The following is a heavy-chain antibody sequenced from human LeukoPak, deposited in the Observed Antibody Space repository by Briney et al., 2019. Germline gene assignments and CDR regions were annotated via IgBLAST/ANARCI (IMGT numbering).Heavy chain of an antibody. CDR2: ISYDGSNK. V-gene: IGHV3-30*01. Sequence: GRSLRLSYAASGFTFRTYAMHWVRQAPGKGLEWLAFISYDGSNKYYADSVKGRFTISRDNSKNTLYLQMNSLRADDTAVYYCARRGAPGSLAIDNWLDPWGQGTLVTVSS. CDR3: ARRGAPGSLAIDNWLDP. J-gene: IGHJ5*02. CDR1: GFTFRTYA. D-gene: IGHD2-21*01.